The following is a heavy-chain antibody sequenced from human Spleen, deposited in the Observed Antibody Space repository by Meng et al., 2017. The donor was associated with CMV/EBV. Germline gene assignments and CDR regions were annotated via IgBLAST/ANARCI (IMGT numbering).Heavy chain of an antibody. V-gene: IGHV4-38-2*01. J-gene: IGHJ6*02. CDR1: GYSISSGYY. CDR2: INHSGST. CDR3: ARGGTKGTMVRGAYYYGMDV. D-gene: IGHD3-10*01. Sequence: GSLRLSCGVSGYSISSGYYWGWIRQPPGKGLEWIGEINHSGSTNYNPSLKSRVTISVDTSKNQFSLKLSSVTAADTAVYYCARGGTKGTMVRGAYYYGMDVWGQGTTVTVSS.